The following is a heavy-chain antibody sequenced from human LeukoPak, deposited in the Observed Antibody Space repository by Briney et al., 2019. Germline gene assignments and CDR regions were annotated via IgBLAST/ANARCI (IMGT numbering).Heavy chain of an antibody. CDR2: INPNSGDT. CDR1: GYIFTDFY. V-gene: IGHV1-2*02. CDR3: ARDGQRRTPAAAGNGEVGH. D-gene: IGHD6-13*01. J-gene: IGHJ4*02. Sequence: ASVKVSCRTSGYIFTDFYIHWVRQAPGQGLECMVWINPNSGDTTYGQKFQGRVTMTRDTSISMDYMELTRLRSDDTAVYYCARDGQRRTPAAAGNGEVGHWGQGTLVTVSS.